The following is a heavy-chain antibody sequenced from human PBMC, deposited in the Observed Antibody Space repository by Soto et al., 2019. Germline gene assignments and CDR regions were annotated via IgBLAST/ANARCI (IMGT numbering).Heavy chain of an antibody. CDR3: AHRVLRAVFGLVTPTAIYFDF. CDR2: IYWDDDK. CDR1: GFSLTTSGVG. V-gene: IGHV2-5*02. Sequence: QITLNESGPTVVKPTETLTLTCTFSGFSLTTSGVGVGWVRQSPGKAPEWLAFIYWDDDKRYSTSLKSRLTITKDATKNQVVLTMATVDPADTATYYCAHRVLRAVFGLVTPTAIYFDFWGQGTPVVVSS. D-gene: IGHD3-3*01. J-gene: IGHJ4*02.